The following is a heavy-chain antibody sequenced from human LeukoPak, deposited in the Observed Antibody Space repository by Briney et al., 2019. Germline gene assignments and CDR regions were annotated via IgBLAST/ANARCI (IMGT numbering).Heavy chain of an antibody. D-gene: IGHD3-22*01. V-gene: IGHV3-23*01. CDR1: GFSFGSYA. CDR3: AKYYYDSGGRGNDAFDV. CDR2: ISGSGMLT. J-gene: IGHJ3*01. Sequence: GGSLRLSCATSGFSFGSYAMSWVRQAPGKGLEWVSSISGSGMLTYYADSVRGRFTISRDNSKNTLYLQMSSLRAEDAATFYCAKYYYDSGGRGNDAFDVWGQGTLVTVSS.